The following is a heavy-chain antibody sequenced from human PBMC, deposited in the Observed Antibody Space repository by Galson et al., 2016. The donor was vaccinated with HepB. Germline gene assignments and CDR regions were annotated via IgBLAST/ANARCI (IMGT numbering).Heavy chain of an antibody. CDR1: GFNLSDYN. J-gene: IGHJ5*02. D-gene: IGHD2-15*01. Sequence: SLRLSCAASGFNLSDYNMNWVCQVPGKGLEWISYISSGSRIIYYADSVKGRFTISRDNSRDTLYLQMDRLRAADTAVYYCAKERGWYGGPNYGSWGQGTLVTVSS. CDR2: ISSGSRII. CDR3: AKERGWYGGPNYGS. V-gene: IGHV3-48*01.